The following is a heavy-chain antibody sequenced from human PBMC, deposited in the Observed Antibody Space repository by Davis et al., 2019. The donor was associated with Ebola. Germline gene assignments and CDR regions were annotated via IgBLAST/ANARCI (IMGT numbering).Heavy chain of an antibody. D-gene: IGHD4-23*01. J-gene: IGHJ6*03. V-gene: IGHV5-51*01. Sequence: GESLKISCKGSGYSFTSYWIGWVRQMPGKGLEWMGIIYPGDSDTRYSPSFQGQVTISADKSISTAYLQWSSLKASDTAMYYCARWLDYGGNSDYYYYMDVWGQGTTVTVSS. CDR2: IYPGDSDT. CDR3: ARWLDYGGNSDYYYYMDV. CDR1: GYSFTSYW.